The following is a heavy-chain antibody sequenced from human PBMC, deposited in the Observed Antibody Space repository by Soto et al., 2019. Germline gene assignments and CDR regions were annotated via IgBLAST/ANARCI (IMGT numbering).Heavy chain of an antibody. CDR2: IYYRSKWFH. V-gene: IGHV6-1*01. Sequence: SQTLSLTCVISGDSVSSNGACWNWIRQSPSRGLQWLGRIYYRSKWFHDYAASVESRMAINPNTSRNQFSLQLNYVTPEDTAVYYCARVHCSAGTCLDGLDFWGQGTTVTVSS. CDR3: ARVHCSAGTCLDGLDF. CDR1: GDSVSSNGAC. J-gene: IGHJ6*02. D-gene: IGHD2-15*01.